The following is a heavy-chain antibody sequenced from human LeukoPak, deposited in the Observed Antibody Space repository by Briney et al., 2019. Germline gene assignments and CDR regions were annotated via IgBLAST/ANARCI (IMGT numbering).Heavy chain of an antibody. V-gene: IGHV3-21*01. CDR3: ARVAAAAFDY. CDR2: ISSSSSYI. CDR1: GFTFSSYS. D-gene: IGHD6-13*01. J-gene: IGHJ4*02. Sequence: PGGSLRLSCAASGFTFSSYSMNWVRQAPGKGLEWVSSISSSSSYIYYADSVKGRFTISRDNAKNSLYLQMNSLRADDTAVYYCARVAAAAFDYWGQGTLVTVSS.